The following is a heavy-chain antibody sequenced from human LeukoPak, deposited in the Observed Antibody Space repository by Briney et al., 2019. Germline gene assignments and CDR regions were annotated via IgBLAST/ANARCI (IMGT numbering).Heavy chain of an antibody. V-gene: IGHV1-2*02. D-gene: IGHD3/OR15-3a*01. CDR1: GYTFTGYY. J-gene: IGHJ5*02. Sequence: ASVKVSCKASGYTFTGYYMHWVRQAPGQGLEWMGWINPNSGGTNYAQKFQGRVTMTRDTSISTAYMELSRLRSDDTAVYYCAKDRLIFGVHGGPFDPWGQGTLVTVSS. CDR3: AKDRLIFGVHGGPFDP. CDR2: INPNSGGT.